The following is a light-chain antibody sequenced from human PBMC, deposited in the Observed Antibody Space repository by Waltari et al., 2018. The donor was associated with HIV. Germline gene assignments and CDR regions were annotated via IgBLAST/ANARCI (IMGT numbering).Light chain of an antibody. J-gene: IGLJ3*02. CDR3: QSADTTGTYRV. V-gene: IGLV3-25*03. Sequence: SYELTQAPSVSVSPGQTARITCSGDALPKKFAFWYQQQTGQAPVLVIDNDNERPSWISELFSGSNSGTTVTLTISGVQAEDEADYYCQSADTTGTYRVFGGGTKLTVL. CDR2: NDN. CDR1: ALPKKF.